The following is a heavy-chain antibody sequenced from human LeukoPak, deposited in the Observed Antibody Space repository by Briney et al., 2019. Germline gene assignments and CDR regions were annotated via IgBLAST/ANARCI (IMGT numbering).Heavy chain of an antibody. J-gene: IGHJ3*01. V-gene: IGHV3-74*01. CDR1: GFTFSDYW. CDR3: AREMGSSSYVLDV. D-gene: IGHD2-2*01. CDR2: TNKEGTGT. Sequence: QPGGSLRLSCAASGFTFSDYWMHWVRQAPGKGLMWVSRTNKEGTGTTYADSVRGRFTISRDNAKNTLLLQVNSLRAEDTGVYYCAREMGSSSYVLDVWGQGTMVTASS.